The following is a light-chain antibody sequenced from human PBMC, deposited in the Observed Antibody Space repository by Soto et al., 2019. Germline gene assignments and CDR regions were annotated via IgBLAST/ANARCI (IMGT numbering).Light chain of an antibody. V-gene: IGKV1-39*01. Sequence: DIPMTQSPSSLSASVGDRVTITCRTSQTIDSHLSWYQQKPGKAPKLLIYDASNLQSGVPSTFSGGGSGTVFTLTIASLQPEDFATYFCHQSYSIPNTFGRGTKLEIK. CDR2: DAS. CDR1: QTIDSH. J-gene: IGKJ2*01. CDR3: HQSYSIPNT.